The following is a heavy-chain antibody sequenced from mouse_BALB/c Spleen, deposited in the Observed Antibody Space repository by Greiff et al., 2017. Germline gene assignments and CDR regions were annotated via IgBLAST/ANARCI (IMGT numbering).Heavy chain of an antibody. CDR2: INPSSGYT. V-gene: IGHV1-4*01. Sequence: VHLVESGAELARPGASVKMSCKASGYTFTSYTLHWVKQRPGQGLEWIGYINPSSGYTNYNQKFKDKATLTADKSSSTAYMQLSSLTSEDSAVYYCARGGGYGNYFYYAMDYWGQGTSVTVSS. CDR3: ARGGGYGNYFYYAMDY. CDR1: GYTFTSYT. D-gene: IGHD2-1*01. J-gene: IGHJ4*01.